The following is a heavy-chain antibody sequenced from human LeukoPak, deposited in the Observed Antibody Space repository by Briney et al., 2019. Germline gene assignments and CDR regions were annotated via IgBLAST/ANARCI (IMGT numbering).Heavy chain of an antibody. CDR2: INPNSGGT. V-gene: IGHV1-2*02. Sequence: GASVKVSCKASGYTFTGYYMHWVRQAPGQGLEWMGWINPNSGGTNYAQKFQGRVTITRDTSTSTAYMELSGVRSDDTAVYYCARPMYCGGDCYYYFDYWGQGTLVTVSS. CDR3: ARPMYCGGDCYYYFDY. D-gene: IGHD2-21*02. J-gene: IGHJ4*02. CDR1: GYTFTGYY.